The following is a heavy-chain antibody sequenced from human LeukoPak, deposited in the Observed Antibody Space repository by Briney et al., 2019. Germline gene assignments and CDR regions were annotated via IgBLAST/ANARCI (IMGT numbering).Heavy chain of an antibody. J-gene: IGHJ4*02. CDR2: IIPIFGTA. V-gene: IGHV1-69*13. D-gene: IGHD4-17*01. CDR3: AGGGDYGPGTTRNWCKIDY. Sequence: SVKVSCKASGGTFSSYAISWVRQAPGQGLEWMGGIIPIFGTANYAQKFQGRVTITADESTSTAYMELSSLRSEDTAVYYCAGGGDYGPGTTRNWCKIDYWGQGTLVTVSS. CDR1: GGTFSSYA.